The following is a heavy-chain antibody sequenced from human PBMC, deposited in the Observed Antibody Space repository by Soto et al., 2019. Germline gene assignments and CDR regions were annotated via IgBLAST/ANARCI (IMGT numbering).Heavy chain of an antibody. J-gene: IGHJ5*02. CDR2: IRSKGNNYAT. CDR1: GFTFSFSA. Sequence: GGSLRLSCAASGFTFSFSAIHWVRQASGKGLQWVGRIRSKGNNYATAYAASLKGRFTISRDDSEDTAYLQMSGLKTEDTAVYYCTGRTDYFDPWGRGTLVTVSS. CDR3: TGRTDYFDP. D-gene: IGHD4-17*01. V-gene: IGHV3-73*01.